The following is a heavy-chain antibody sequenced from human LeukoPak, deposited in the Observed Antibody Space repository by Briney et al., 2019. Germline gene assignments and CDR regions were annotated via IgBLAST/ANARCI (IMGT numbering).Heavy chain of an antibody. J-gene: IGHJ4*02. V-gene: IGHV3-21*06. CDR2: ASSSRFHI. CDR3: TRSGYYYDDSGYSPSDS. D-gene: IGHD3-22*01. CDR1: GFTFSSYT. Sequence: PGGSLRLSCVASGFTFSSYTLNWVRQAPGEGLEWLSTASSSRFHIYYADSVRGRFTISRDNDKNSVYLQMNNLRAEDTAMYYCTRSGYYYDDSGYSPSDSWGQGTLVTVSS.